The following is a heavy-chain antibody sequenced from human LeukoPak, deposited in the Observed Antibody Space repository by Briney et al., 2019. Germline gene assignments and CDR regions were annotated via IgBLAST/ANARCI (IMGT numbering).Heavy chain of an antibody. D-gene: IGHD4-23*01. Sequence: GGSLRLSCAASGFTFSSYGMHWVRQAPGKGLEWVAVIWYDGSNKYYADSVKGRFTISRDNSKNTLYLQMNNLRAEDTAVYYCARGPLRWYGFDYWGQGTLVTVSS. CDR2: IWYDGSNK. CDR3: ARGPLRWYGFDY. CDR1: GFTFSSYG. V-gene: IGHV3-33*01. J-gene: IGHJ4*02.